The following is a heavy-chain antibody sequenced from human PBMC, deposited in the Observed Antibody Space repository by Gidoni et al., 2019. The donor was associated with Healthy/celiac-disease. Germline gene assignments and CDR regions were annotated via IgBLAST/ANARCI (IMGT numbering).Heavy chain of an antibody. V-gene: IGHV1-69*02. Sequence: QVQLLQPGAAVKKSRSSAKVSCKASARTFSSYTISWVRQAPGQGLEWMGRIIPILGIANYAQKFQGRVTITADKSTSTAYMELSSLRSEDTAVYYCARTARGNSVGGAFDIWGQGTMVTVSS. CDR3: ARTARGNSVGGAFDI. J-gene: IGHJ3*02. D-gene: IGHD4-4*01. CDR1: ARTFSSYT. CDR2: IIPILGIA.